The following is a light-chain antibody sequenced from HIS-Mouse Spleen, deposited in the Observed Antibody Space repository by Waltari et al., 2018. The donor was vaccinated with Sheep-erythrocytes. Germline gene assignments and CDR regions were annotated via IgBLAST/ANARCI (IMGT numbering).Light chain of an antibody. CDR1: QSVSSSY. CDR3: QQYGSSPT. J-gene: IGKJ2*01. Sequence: EIVLTQSPGTLSLSPGDRATLSCRASQSVSSSYLAWYQQKPGQAPRLLIYGASSRATGIPDRFSGSGSGTDFTLTISRLEPEDFAVYYCQQYGSSPTFSQGTKLEIK. V-gene: IGKV3-20*01. CDR2: GAS.